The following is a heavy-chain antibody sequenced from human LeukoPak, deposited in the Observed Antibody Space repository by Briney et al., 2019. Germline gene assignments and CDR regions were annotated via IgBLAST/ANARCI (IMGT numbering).Heavy chain of an antibody. J-gene: IGHJ4*02. CDR1: GFTFSSYW. Sequence: PGGSLRLSCAASGFTFSSYWMSWVRQAPGKGLEWVAVISYDGSNKYYADSVKGRFTISRDNSKNTLYLQMNSLRAEDTAVYYCARSYSSGWYYFDYWGQGTLVTVSS. D-gene: IGHD6-19*01. CDR2: ISYDGSNK. V-gene: IGHV3-30*03. CDR3: ARSYSSGWYYFDY.